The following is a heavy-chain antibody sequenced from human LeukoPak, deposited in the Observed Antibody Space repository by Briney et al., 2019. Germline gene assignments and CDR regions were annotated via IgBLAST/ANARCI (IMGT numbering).Heavy chain of an antibody. Sequence: SETLSLTCTVSDGSINNHYWNWIRQPPGKGLEWIGYVYYSGSINYNPSLKSRVTISVDTSKTHFSLKLNSVTAADTAVYYCARRRKVAATGDAFDVWGQGTVGTVSS. J-gene: IGHJ3*01. D-gene: IGHD5-12*01. V-gene: IGHV4-59*08. CDR1: DGSINNHY. CDR2: VYYSGSI. CDR3: ARRRKVAATGDAFDV.